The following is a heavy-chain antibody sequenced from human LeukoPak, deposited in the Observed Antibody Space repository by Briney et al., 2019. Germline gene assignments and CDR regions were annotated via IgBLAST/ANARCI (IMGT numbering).Heavy chain of an antibody. J-gene: IGHJ4*02. CDR2: ISGIDAST. CDR1: GFIFTSYA. D-gene: IGHD3-9*01. CDR3: ATADVRLQYFDWSPNE. V-gene: IGHV3-23*01. Sequence: GGSLRLSCVASGFIFTSYAMNWLRQPPGRGVEWVSGISGIDASTHYADSVKGRFTISRDNSKNTMYLQMNRLRVDDTAVYYCATADVRLQYFDWSPNEWGQGTLVTVSS.